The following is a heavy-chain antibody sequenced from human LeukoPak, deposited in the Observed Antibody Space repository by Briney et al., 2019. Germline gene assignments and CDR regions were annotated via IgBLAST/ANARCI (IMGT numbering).Heavy chain of an antibody. CDR3: ARRGAGYDFWSGYPFDY. Sequence: GESLKISCKGSGYSFTSYWIGWVRQMPGKGLEWMGIIYPGDSDTRYSPSFQGQVTISADKSISTAYLQWSSLKASDTAMYYCARRGAGYDFWSGYPFDYWGQGTLVTVSS. V-gene: IGHV5-51*01. CDR1: GYSFTSYW. J-gene: IGHJ4*02. D-gene: IGHD3-3*01. CDR2: IYPGDSDT.